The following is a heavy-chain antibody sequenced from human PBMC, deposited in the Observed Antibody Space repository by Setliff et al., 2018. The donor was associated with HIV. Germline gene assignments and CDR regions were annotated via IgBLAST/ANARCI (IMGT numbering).Heavy chain of an antibody. D-gene: IGHD2-15*01. CDR2: ISYDGSNK. CDR3: ARGSDCSGGSCAGGAFDI. V-gene: IGHV3-30*04. J-gene: IGHJ3*02. Sequence: HPGGSLRLSCAASGFTFSSYAMHWVRQAPGKGLEWVAVISYDGSNKYYADSVKGRFTISRDNSKNTLYLQMNSLRAEDTAVYYCARGSDCSGGSCAGGAFDIWGQGTMVTVSS. CDR1: GFTFSSYA.